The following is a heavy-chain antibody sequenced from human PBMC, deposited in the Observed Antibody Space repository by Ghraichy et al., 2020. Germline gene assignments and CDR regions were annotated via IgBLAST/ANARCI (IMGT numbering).Heavy chain of an antibody. CDR1: GFTFNSYA. V-gene: IGHV3-23*01. CDR2: ISGSGDST. D-gene: IGHD3-16*01. J-gene: IGHJ5*02. CDR3: AKDRGPNRFDP. Sequence: GGSLRLSCAASGFTFNSYAMSWVRQAPGKGLEWVSAISGSGDSTYYADSVKGRFTISRDNSKNTLYLQMNSLRAEDTAVYYCAKDRGPNRFDPWGQGTLVTVSS.